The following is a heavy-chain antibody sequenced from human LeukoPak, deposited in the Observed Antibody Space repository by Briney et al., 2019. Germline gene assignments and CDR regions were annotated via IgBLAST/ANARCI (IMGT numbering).Heavy chain of an antibody. CDR2: IYTSGST. CDR3: ASPYSSSWRHFDY. J-gene: IGHJ4*02. V-gene: IGHV4-61*02. D-gene: IGHD6-13*01. CDR1: GGSISSGDYY. Sequence: SETLSLTCSVSGGSISSGDYYWSWIRQPAGKGLEWIGRIYTSGSTNYNPSLKSRVTISVDTSKNQFSLKLSSVTAADTAVYYCASPYSSSWRHFDYWGQGTLVTVSS.